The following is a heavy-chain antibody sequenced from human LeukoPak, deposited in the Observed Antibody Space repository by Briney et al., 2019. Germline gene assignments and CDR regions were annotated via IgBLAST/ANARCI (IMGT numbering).Heavy chain of an antibody. CDR1: GGSISTTSYY. V-gene: IGHV4-39*01. J-gene: IGHJ4*02. CDR3: ASRPPVSGYVVS. D-gene: IGHD5-12*01. Sequence: SETLSLTCNVSGGSISTTSYYWVWIRQSPGKGLEWIASMYYAGSTYYNPSLKSRVTISIDTSKNQVSMNLTSVTAADTAVYYCASRPPVSGYVVSWGQGTLVTVSS. CDR2: MYYAGST.